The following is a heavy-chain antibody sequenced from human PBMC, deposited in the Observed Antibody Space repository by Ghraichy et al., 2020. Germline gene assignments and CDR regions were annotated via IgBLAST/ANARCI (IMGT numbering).Heavy chain of an antibody. D-gene: IGHD6-19*01. V-gene: IGHV3-30*18. CDR1: GFTFSSYG. CDR3: AKLRFLSSGWENDAFDI. Sequence: GGSLRLSCAASGFTFSSYGMHWVRQAPGKGLEWVAVISYDGSNKYYADSVKGRFTISRDNSKNTLYLQMNSLRAEDTAVYYCAKLRFLSSGWENDAFDIWGQGTMVTVSS. CDR2: ISYDGSNK. J-gene: IGHJ3*02.